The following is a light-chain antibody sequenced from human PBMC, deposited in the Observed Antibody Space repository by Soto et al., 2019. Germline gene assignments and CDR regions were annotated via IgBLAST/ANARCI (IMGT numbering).Light chain of an antibody. CDR2: DVS. Sequence: QSTLTQPASVSGSPGQSITISCTGTSSDVGGYNYVSWYQQHPGKAPKLMIYDVSNRPSGVSNRFSGSKSGNTASLTISGPHAEDAADYYCSSYTSSSTLVFGTATKVTVL. V-gene: IGLV2-14*01. CDR1: SSDVGGYNY. CDR3: SSYTSSSTLV. J-gene: IGLJ1*01.